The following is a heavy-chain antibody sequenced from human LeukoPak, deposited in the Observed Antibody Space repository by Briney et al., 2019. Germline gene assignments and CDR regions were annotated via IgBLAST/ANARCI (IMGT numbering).Heavy chain of an antibody. Sequence: GGSLRLSCAASGFTFSSNWMSWVRQAPGKGLEWVANIKQDGSDKYSVDSVKGRFTISRDNAKSSLYLQMNSLRAEDTAVYYCPSSSSWANDAFDIWGQGTMVIVSS. CDR3: PSSSSWANDAFDI. J-gene: IGHJ3*02. D-gene: IGHD6-13*01. CDR1: GFTFSSNW. CDR2: IKQDGSDK. V-gene: IGHV3-7*05.